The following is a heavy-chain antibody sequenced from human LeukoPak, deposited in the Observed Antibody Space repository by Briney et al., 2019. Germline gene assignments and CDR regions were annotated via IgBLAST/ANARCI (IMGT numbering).Heavy chain of an antibody. J-gene: IGHJ4*02. V-gene: IGHV3-23*01. CDR2: ISGSGGST. Sequence: GGSLRLSCAASGFTVSSNYMSWVRQAPGKGLEWVSAISGSGGSTYYADSVKGRFTISRDNSKNTLYLQMNSLRAEDTAVYYCAKDQGIVGAAHPFDYWGQGTLVTVSS. D-gene: IGHD1-26*01. CDR3: AKDQGIVGAAHPFDY. CDR1: GFTVSSNY.